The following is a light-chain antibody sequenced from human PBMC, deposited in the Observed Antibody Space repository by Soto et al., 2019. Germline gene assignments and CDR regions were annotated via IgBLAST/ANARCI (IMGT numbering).Light chain of an antibody. CDR3: SSYTSSGTWV. CDR2: EVS. Sequence: QSALTQPASVSGSPGQSITISCTGTSSDVGGYNYVSWYQQHPGKAPKLMIYEVSNRPSGVSNRFSGSKSGNTASLTISGLQAEDEADYYCSSYTSSGTWVFGGGNKLTVL. V-gene: IGLV2-14*01. J-gene: IGLJ3*02. CDR1: SSDVGGYNY.